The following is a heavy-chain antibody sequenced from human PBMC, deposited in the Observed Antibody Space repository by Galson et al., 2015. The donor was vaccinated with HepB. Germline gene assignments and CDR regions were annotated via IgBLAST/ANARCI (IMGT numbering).Heavy chain of an antibody. D-gene: IGHD1-26*01. CDR2: IKQDGSEK. V-gene: IGHV3-7*05. CDR3: ARDRFGVGATTLDY. Sequence: SLRLSCAASGFTFSSYWMGWVRQAPGKGLEWVADIKQDGSEKYYVDSVKGRFTISRDNAKKSLYLQMNSLRAEDTAVYYCARDRFGVGATTLDYCGQGTLVTVSS. CDR1: GFTFSSYW. J-gene: IGHJ4*02.